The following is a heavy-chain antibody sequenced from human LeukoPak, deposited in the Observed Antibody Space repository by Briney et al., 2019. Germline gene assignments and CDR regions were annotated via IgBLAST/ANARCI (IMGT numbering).Heavy chain of an antibody. J-gene: IGHJ3*02. Sequence: ASVTVSCTASGYTFTSYGISWVRQAPGQGLEWMGWISAYNGNTNYAQKLQGRVTMTTDTSTSTAYMELRSLRSEDTAVYYCARSVNYDSSGYYYGAFDIWGQGTMVTVSS. CDR1: GYTFTSYG. CDR3: ARSVNYDSSGYYYGAFDI. CDR2: ISAYNGNT. D-gene: IGHD3-22*01. V-gene: IGHV1-18*01.